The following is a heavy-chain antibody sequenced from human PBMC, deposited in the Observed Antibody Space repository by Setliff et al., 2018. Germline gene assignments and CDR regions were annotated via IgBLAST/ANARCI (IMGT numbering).Heavy chain of an antibody. V-gene: IGHV3-21*01. Sequence: PGGSLRLSCAASGFAFASHNMLWVRQAPGKGLEWVAAISSANNYLVYADSVKGRFTISRDNVKKTLYLQMNSLRAEDTAVYYCARSESCGSTHCSPYDYWGQGTLVTVSS. CDR1: GFAFASHN. J-gene: IGHJ4*02. D-gene: IGHD2-2*01. CDR2: ISSANNYL. CDR3: ARSESCGSTHCSPYDY.